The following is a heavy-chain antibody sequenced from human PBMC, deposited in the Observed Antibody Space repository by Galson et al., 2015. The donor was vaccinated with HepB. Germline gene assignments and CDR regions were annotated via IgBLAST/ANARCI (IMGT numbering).Heavy chain of an antibody. CDR2: IKEDESEK. J-gene: IGHJ4*02. CDR1: GFAFSGYW. Sequence: SLRLSCAAAGFAFSGYWMTWVHQAPGKGLEWVANIKEDESEKYYVDSVKGRFTISRDNAKNSLYLQLNSLRAEDTAVYFCARFAGGGYSTSWYRSGFDYWGQGTLVIVSS. V-gene: IGHV3-7*05. CDR3: ARFAGGGYSTSWYRSGFDY. D-gene: IGHD6-13*01.